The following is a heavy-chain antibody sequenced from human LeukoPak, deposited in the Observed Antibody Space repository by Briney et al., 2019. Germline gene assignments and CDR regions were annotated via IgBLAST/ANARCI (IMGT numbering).Heavy chain of an antibody. CDR1: GGSFSGYY. CDR2: INHSGST. Sequence: SETLSLTCAVYGGSFSGYYWSWIRQPPGKGLEWIGEINHSGSTNYNPSLKSRVTISVDTSKNQFSLKLSSVTAADTAVYYCARQAPLGYCSSTSCYGEIDYWGQGTLVTVSS. D-gene: IGHD2-2*01. CDR3: ARQAPLGYCSSTSCYGEIDY. V-gene: IGHV4-34*01. J-gene: IGHJ4*02.